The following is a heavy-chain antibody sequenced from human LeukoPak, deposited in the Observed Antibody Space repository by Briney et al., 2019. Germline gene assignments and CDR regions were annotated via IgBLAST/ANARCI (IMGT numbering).Heavy chain of an antibody. CDR3: ARGDYDSSGLLFDY. J-gene: IGHJ4*02. CDR1: GFTFSRYS. Sequence: NPGGSLRLSCAASGFTFSRYSMNWVRQAPGKGLEWVSSISSSSSFIYYSDSLKGRFTISRDNAKNSLYLQMNSLRAEDTAVYYCARGDYDSSGLLFDYWGQGTLVTVSS. D-gene: IGHD3-22*01. V-gene: IGHV3-21*01. CDR2: ISSSSSFI.